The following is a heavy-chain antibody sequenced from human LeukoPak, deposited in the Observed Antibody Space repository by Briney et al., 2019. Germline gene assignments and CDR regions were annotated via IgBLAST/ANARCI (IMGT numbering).Heavy chain of an antibody. CDR1: GGSISGFH. V-gene: IGHV4-59*01. D-gene: IGHD5-18*01. Sequence: SETLSLTSTVSGGSISGFHWSWIRQAPGKGLEWIGYIYYSGSTNYNPSLKSRVTISVDTSKNQFSLKLSSMTAADTAVYYCARARAAMGDAFDIWGQGTMVTVSS. J-gene: IGHJ3*02. CDR3: ARARAAMGDAFDI. CDR2: IYYSGST.